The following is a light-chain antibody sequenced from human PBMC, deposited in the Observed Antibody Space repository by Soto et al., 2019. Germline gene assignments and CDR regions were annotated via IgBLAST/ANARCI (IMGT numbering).Light chain of an antibody. Sequence: DIVLTQSPGTLSVSPGESATLSCRASQSVSSTFLAWYQQKPGQAPRLLIYGASTRAAGIPDRFSGSGSGTDFTLTITRLEPEDSAVYFCQQYTGPPTTFGQGTRLEIK. CDR3: QQYTGPPTT. V-gene: IGKV3-20*01. CDR1: QSVSSTF. J-gene: IGKJ5*01. CDR2: GAS.